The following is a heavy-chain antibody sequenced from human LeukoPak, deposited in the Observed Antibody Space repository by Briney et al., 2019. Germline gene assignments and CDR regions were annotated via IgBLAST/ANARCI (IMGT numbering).Heavy chain of an antibody. CDR1: GYTFTSYG. CDR2: ISAYNGNT. Sequence: ASVKVPCKASGYTFTSYGISWVRQAPGQGLEWMGWISAYNGNTNYAQKLQGRVTMTTDTSTSTAYMELWSLRSDDTAVYYCARGMVVAGKDYYYYYGMDVWGQGTTVTVSS. D-gene: IGHD6-19*01. CDR3: ARGMVVAGKDYYYYYGMDV. V-gene: IGHV1-18*01. J-gene: IGHJ6*02.